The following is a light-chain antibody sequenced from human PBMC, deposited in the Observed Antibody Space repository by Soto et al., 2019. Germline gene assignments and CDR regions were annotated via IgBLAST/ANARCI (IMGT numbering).Light chain of an antibody. CDR2: GNS. CDR3: QSYDSSLSGSYV. CDR1: SSNIGAGYD. J-gene: IGLJ1*01. V-gene: IGLV1-40*01. Sequence: QSVLTQPPSVSGAQGQRVTISCTGSSSNIGAGYDVHWYQQLPGTAPKLLTYGNSNRPSGVPDRFSGSKSGTSASLAITGLQAEDEADYYCQSYDSSLSGSYVFGTGTKVTVL.